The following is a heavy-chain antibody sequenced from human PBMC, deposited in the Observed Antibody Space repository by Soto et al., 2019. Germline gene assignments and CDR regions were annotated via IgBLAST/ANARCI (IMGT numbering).Heavy chain of an antibody. D-gene: IGHD2-21*01. CDR3: ARVTGRNSRDVFDY. V-gene: IGHV1-46*01. J-gene: IGHJ4*02. Sequence: QVQLVQSGAEVKKPGASVRVSCEASGYNLTNYYIPWVRQAPGQGLEWMGVSNPGGGDTPYAQKFPGKVTMTRDTSTSTVYMELSSLRYEDTAVYYCARVTGRNSRDVFDYWGQGTLVTVSS. CDR2: SNPGGGDT. CDR1: GYNLTNYY.